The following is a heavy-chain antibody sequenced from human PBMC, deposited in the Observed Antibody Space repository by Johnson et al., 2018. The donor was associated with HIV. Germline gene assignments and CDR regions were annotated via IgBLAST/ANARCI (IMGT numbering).Heavy chain of an antibody. CDR1: GFTVSSNY. CDR2: IYSGGST. J-gene: IGHJ3*02. D-gene: IGHD6-13*01. CDR3: ARGSSSWRHDAFGN. Sequence: VQLVESGGGLIQPGGSLRLSCAASGFTVSSNYMSWVRQAPGTGLEWVSVIYSGGSTYYADSVKGRFTISRDNSKNTLYLQMNSLRAEDTAVYYCARGSSSWRHDAFGNWGQGKVVTVSS. V-gene: IGHV3-53*01.